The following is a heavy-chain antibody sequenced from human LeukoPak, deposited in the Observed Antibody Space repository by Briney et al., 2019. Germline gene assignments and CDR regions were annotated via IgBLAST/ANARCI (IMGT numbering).Heavy chain of an antibody. Sequence: PGGSLRLSCAASGFTFSSYSMNWVRQAPGKGLEWVSSISSSSSYIYYADSVKGRFTISRDNAKNSLYLQMNSLRAEDTAVYYCARDGIRLAAPLNWFDPWGQGTLVTVSS. CDR3: ARDGIRLAAPLNWFDP. D-gene: IGHD6-6*01. CDR2: ISSSSSYI. CDR1: GFTFSSYS. J-gene: IGHJ5*02. V-gene: IGHV3-21*01.